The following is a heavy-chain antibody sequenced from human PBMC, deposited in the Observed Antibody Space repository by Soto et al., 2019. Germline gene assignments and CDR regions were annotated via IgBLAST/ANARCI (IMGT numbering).Heavy chain of an antibody. J-gene: IGHJ4*01. CDR2: ISYHGREI. D-gene: IGHD6-19*01. V-gene: IGHV3-30-3*01. CDR3: ARDPVAVTGSFIDL. Sequence: GGSLRLSCGVSGFNFGSYAFHWVRQAPGKGLEWLSVISYHGREIYYADSVKGRFTISRDNFKNTVYLQMNSLRSDDTVLYYCARDPVAVTGSFIDLWGQGTLVTVSS. CDR1: GFNFGSYA.